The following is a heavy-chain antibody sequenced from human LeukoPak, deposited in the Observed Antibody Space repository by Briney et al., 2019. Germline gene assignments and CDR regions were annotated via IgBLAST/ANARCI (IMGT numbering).Heavy chain of an antibody. CDR3: ARARREYYYDSSGYLGI. CDR2: IYYSGST. J-gene: IGHJ3*02. Sequence: PSETLSLTCTVSGGSISSYYWSWIRQPPGKGLEWIGYIYYSGSTYYNPSLKSRVTISVDTSKNQFSLKLSSVTAADTAVYYCARARREYYYDSSGYLGIWGQGTMVTVSS. D-gene: IGHD3-22*01. V-gene: IGHV4-59*08. CDR1: GGSISSYY.